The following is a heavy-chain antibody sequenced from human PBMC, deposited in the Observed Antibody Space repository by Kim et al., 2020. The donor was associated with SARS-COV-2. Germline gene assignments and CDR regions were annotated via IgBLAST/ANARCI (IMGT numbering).Heavy chain of an antibody. CDR3: ARGKTVLRYFDWLLAY. CDR1: GYTFTSYA. CDR2: INAGNGNT. Sequence: ASVKVSCKASGYTFTSYAMHWVRQAPGQRLEWMGWINAGNGNTKYSQKFQGRVTITRDTSASTAYMELSSLRSEDTAVYYCARGKTVLRYFDWLLAYWGQGTLVTVSS. V-gene: IGHV1-3*01. D-gene: IGHD3-9*01. J-gene: IGHJ4*02.